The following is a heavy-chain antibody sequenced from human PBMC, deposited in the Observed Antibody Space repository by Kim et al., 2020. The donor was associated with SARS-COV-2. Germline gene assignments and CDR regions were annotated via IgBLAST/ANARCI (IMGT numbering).Heavy chain of an antibody. CDR3: ARDYVAVAGKGVISYCYGMDV. D-gene: IGHD6-19*01. CDR2: TYYRSKWYN. CDR1: GDSVSSNSAA. Sequence: SQTLSLTCAISGDSVSSNSAAWNWIRQSPSRGLEWLGRTYYRSKWYNDYAVSVKSRITINPDTSKNQFSLQLSSVTPEDTAVYYCARDYVAVAGKGVISYCYGMDVWGQGTTVTVSS. J-gene: IGHJ6*02. V-gene: IGHV6-1*01.